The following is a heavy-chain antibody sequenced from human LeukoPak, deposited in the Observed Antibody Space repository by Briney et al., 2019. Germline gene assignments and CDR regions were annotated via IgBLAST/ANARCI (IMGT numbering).Heavy chain of an antibody. CDR2: VYYTGST. D-gene: IGHD5-24*01. J-gene: IGHJ4*02. CDR3: ARHGPPMQRQFYDS. Sequence: SETLSLTCTVSGDSISGSSYYWAWIRQPPGKGLEWIGSVYYTGSTYYMSSLESRVTISADTSKNLFSLKVNSMTAADTAVYYCARHGPPMQRQFYDSWGQGTLVTVSS. V-gene: IGHV4-39*01. CDR1: GDSISGSSYY.